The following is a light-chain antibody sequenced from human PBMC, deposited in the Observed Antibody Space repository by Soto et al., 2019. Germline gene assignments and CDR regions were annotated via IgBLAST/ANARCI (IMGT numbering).Light chain of an antibody. CDR2: GAS. V-gene: IGKV3D-15*01. Sequence: EIVMTQSPATLSVSPGERATLSCRASQSVNIYLAWYQQKPGQAPRLLIFGASYRATGIPARFSGSGSGTEFTLTVDRLEPEDFAVYYCHQYGSSPQTFGRGTKVDIK. CDR1: QSVNIY. CDR3: HQYGSSPQT. J-gene: IGKJ1*01.